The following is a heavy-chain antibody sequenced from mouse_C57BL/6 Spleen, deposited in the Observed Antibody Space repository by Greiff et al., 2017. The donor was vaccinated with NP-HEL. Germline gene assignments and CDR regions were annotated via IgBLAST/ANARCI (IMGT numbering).Heavy chain of an antibody. Sequence: EVQWVESGGGLVKPGGSLKLSCAASGFTFSDYGMHWVRQAPEKGLEWVAYISSGSSTIYYADTVKGRFTISRDNAKNTLFLQMTSLRSEDTAMYYCARGGTTGKGYYAMDYWGQGTSVTVSS. D-gene: IGHD4-1*01. CDR1: GFTFSDYG. V-gene: IGHV5-17*01. CDR2: ISSGSSTI. J-gene: IGHJ4*01. CDR3: ARGGTTGKGYYAMDY.